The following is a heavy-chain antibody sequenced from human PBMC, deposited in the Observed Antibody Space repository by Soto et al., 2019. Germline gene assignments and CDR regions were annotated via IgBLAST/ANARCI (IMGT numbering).Heavy chain of an antibody. V-gene: IGHV4-39*01. D-gene: IGHD2-15*01. Sequence: PSETLSLTCPVSGGSISSSGYYWGWIRQPPGKGLEWIGSIYYSGSTYYNPSLKSRVTISVDTSKNQFSLKLSSVTAADTAVYYCASFIGWYYFDYWGQGTLVTVSS. CDR3: ASFIGWYYFDY. CDR1: GGSISSSGYY. CDR2: IYYSGST. J-gene: IGHJ4*02.